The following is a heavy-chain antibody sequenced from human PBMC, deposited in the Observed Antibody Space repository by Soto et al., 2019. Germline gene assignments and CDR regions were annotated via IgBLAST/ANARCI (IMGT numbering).Heavy chain of an antibody. CDR3: AMVYCYSTSCYAFDI. D-gene: IGHD2-2*01. CDR1: GYTFTSYG. J-gene: IGHJ3*02. CDR2: ISAYNGNT. Sequence: ASVKVSCKASGYTFTSYGISWVRQAPGQGLEWMGWISAYNGNTNYAQKLQGRVTMTTDTSTSTAYMELRSLKSDDTAVYYCAMVYCYSTSCYAFDIRAQRTTVTGSS. V-gene: IGHV1-18*01.